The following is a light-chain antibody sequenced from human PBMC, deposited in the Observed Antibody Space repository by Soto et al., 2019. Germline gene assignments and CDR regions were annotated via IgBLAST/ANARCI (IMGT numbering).Light chain of an antibody. J-gene: IGLJ3*02. Sequence: QSVLTQPPSASGTPGQRVTISCSGSSSNIGSNYVYWYQQLPGTAPKLLIYSNNQRPSGVPDRFSGSKSGTSASLAISGLRSEDEADYYCAAWDDSLSAPVFGGGTKLTVL. V-gene: IGLV1-47*02. CDR2: SNN. CDR3: AAWDDSLSAPV. CDR1: SSNIGSNY.